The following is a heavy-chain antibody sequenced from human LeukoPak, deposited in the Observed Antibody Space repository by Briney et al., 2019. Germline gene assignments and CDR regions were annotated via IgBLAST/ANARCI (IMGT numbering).Heavy chain of an antibody. CDR2: INHSGST. CDR1: GGSFSGYY. Sequence: SETLSLTCAVYGGSFSGYYWSWIRQPPGKGLEWIGEINHSGSTNYNPSLKSRVTISVDTSKNQFSLKLRSVTAADTAVYYCARDLVAYDFWSGYYARAGYFDYWGQGTLVTIS. D-gene: IGHD3-3*01. J-gene: IGHJ4*02. V-gene: IGHV4-34*01. CDR3: ARDLVAYDFWSGYYARAGYFDY.